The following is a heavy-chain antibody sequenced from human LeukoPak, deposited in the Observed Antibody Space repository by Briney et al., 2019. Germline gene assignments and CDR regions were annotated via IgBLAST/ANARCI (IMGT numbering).Heavy chain of an antibody. D-gene: IGHD3-3*01. J-gene: IGHJ6*02. Sequence: SETLSLTCTVSGGSISSYYWSWIRQPPGKGLEWIGYIYYSGSTNYNPSLKSRVTISVDTSKNQFSLKPSSVTAADTAVYYCARASYDFWSGYPLPMDVWGQGTTVTVSS. CDR2: IYYSGST. V-gene: IGHV4-59*01. CDR1: GGSISSYY. CDR3: ARASYDFWSGYPLPMDV.